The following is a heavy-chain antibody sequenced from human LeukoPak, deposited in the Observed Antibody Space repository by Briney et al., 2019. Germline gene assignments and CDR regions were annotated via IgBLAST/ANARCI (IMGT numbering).Heavy chain of an antibody. Sequence: GGSLRLSCAASGFIFSSYAMDWVRQAPGKGLEWVSAVTADGGRTYYANSVKGRFTIFRDNSKNTLSLQMNSLRAEDTAVYYCAKDREGKLWSSFDYWGQGTLVTVSS. CDR2: VTADGGRT. J-gene: IGHJ4*02. D-gene: IGHD5-18*01. CDR1: GFIFSSYA. V-gene: IGHV3-23*01. CDR3: AKDREGKLWSSFDY.